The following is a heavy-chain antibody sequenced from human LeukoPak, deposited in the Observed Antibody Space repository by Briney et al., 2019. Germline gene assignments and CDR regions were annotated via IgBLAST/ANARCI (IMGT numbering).Heavy chain of an antibody. CDR2: IYYSGST. CDR1: GGSISSYY. V-gene: IGHV4-59*01. Sequence: PSETLSLTCTVSGGSISSYYWSWIRQPPGKGLEWIGYIYYSGSTNYNPSLKSRVTISVDTSKNQFSLKLSSVTAADTAVYYCARGGEYYYDSSGYYYALDYWGQGTLVTVSS. D-gene: IGHD3-22*01. CDR3: ARGGEYYYDSSGYYYALDY. J-gene: IGHJ4*02.